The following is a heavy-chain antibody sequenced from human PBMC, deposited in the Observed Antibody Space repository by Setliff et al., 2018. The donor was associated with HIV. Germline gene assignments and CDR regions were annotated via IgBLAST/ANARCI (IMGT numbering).Heavy chain of an antibody. V-gene: IGHV7-4-1*02. CDR1: GYNFENYA. Sequence: ASVKVSCKTSGYNFENYAINWVRQAPGQGLEWMGWINANSGSPTYAQAFTGRFFFSVDTAVATAYLQINNLKTEDTAVYFCARGLYGDYGGDLNWLDPWGHGTRVTISS. J-gene: IGHJ5*02. D-gene: IGHD4-17*01. CDR2: INANSGSP. CDR3: ARGLYGDYGGDLNWLDP.